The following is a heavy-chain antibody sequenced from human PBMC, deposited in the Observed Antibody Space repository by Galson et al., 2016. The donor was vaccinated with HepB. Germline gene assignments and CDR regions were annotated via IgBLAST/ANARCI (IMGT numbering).Heavy chain of an antibody. CDR3: GKSHYFGPFSTFDL. CDR1: GFTFSSYA. D-gene: IGHD3-10*01. CDR2: ISGSGGST. V-gene: IGHV3-23*01. Sequence: SLRLSCAASGFTFSSYAMSWVRQAPGKGLEWVSAISGSGGSTYYADSVKGRVTISRDNSRNTLFLQMNSLRAEDTAVYYCGKSHYFGPFSTFDLWGRGTPVTVSS. J-gene: IGHJ2*01.